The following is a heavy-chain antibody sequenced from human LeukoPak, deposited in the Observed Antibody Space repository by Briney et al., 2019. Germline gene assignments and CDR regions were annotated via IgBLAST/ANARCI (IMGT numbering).Heavy chain of an antibody. CDR3: ARRYDFWSGYPPPLDY. CDR1: DGSISSSSYY. Sequence: PSETLSLTCTVSDGSISSSSYYWGWIRQPPGKGLEWIGNIYYSGSTYYNPSLKSRVTISVDTSKKQFSLKLSSMTAADTAVYYCARRYDFWSGYPPPLDYWGQGTLVTVSS. J-gene: IGHJ4*02. V-gene: IGHV4-39*07. D-gene: IGHD3-3*01. CDR2: IYYSGST.